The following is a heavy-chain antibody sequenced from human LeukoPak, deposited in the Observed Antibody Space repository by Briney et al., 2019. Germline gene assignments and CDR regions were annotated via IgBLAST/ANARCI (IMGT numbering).Heavy chain of an antibody. CDR3: ARVRVYYYDSSGYYSTYYFDY. V-gene: IGHV4-34*01. CDR2: INHSGST. Sequence: GSLRLSCAASGFTFSSYAMSWVRQPPGKGLEWIGEINHSGSTNYNPSLKSRVTISVDTSKNQFSLKLSSVTAADTAVYYCARVRVYYYDSSGYYSTYYFDYWGQGTLVTVSS. CDR1: GFTFSSYA. D-gene: IGHD3-22*01. J-gene: IGHJ4*02.